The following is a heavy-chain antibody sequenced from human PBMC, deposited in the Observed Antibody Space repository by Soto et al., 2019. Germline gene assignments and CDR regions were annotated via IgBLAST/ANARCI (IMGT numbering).Heavy chain of an antibody. J-gene: IGHJ4*02. CDR3: AKRSLGDCSGALGYLFDF. V-gene: IGHV3-23*01. CDR2: ISGGGSGT. CDR1: GFTFSTYA. D-gene: IGHD2-15*01. Sequence: EVQLLESGGGLVQPGGSLRLSCAASGFTFSTYAMSWVRQAPGKGLEWVSAISGGGSGTYYADSVRGRFTLSRDDSTNTLYLQMNSMRAEDTVIYYCAKRSLGDCSGALGYLFDFWGQRTLVTVSS.